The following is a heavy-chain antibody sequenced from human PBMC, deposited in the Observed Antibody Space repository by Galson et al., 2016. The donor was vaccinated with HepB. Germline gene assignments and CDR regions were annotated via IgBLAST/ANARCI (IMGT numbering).Heavy chain of an antibody. V-gene: IGHV5-51*01. J-gene: IGHJ6*02. Sequence: QSGAEVKKAGESLKISCKASGYSFPYYWIGWVRQKPGKGLEWMGIIYPGDSEIRYSPSFQGQVTMSVDKSISTAFLQWSSLKASDTAMYYCARQYNFWSGYSKRYYGMDVWGQGTTVTVSS. CDR2: IYPGDSEI. CDR3: ARQYNFWSGYSKRYYGMDV. D-gene: IGHD3-3*01. CDR1: GYSFPYYW.